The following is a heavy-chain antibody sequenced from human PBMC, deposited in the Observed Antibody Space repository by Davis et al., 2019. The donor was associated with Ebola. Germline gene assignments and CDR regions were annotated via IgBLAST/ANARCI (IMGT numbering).Heavy chain of an antibody. V-gene: IGHV1-69*13. J-gene: IGHJ4*02. CDR2: IIPIFGTA. CDR1: GGTFSSYA. D-gene: IGHD5-12*01. Sequence: AASVKVSCKASGGTFSSYAISWVRQAPGQGLEWMGGIIPIFGTANYAQKFQGRVTITADESTSTAYMELSSLRSEDTAVYYCARGRWLRFYYFDYWGQGTLVTVSS. CDR3: ARGRWLRFYYFDY.